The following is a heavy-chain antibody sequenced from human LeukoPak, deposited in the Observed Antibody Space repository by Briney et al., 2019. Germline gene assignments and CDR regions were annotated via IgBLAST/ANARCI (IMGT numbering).Heavy chain of an antibody. CDR1: GGTFSSYA. Sequence: SVKVSCKASGGTFSSYAISWVRQAPGQGLEWMGGIIPIFGTANYAQKFQGRVTMTRDMSTSTVYMELSSLRSEDTAVYYCARDHSSGSAFDIWGQGTMVTVSS. CDR2: IIPIFGTA. D-gene: IGHD6-19*01. V-gene: IGHV1-69*05. J-gene: IGHJ3*02. CDR3: ARDHSSGSAFDI.